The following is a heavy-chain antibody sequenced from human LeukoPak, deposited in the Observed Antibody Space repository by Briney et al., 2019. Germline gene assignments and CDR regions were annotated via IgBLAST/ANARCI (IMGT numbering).Heavy chain of an antibody. Sequence: GGSLRLSCAASGYTFSHYSVNWLRQAPGKGLEWVSSISSTSDYIYYAVSVKGRFTISRDNTKSSLYLQMNSLRAEDTAVYYCVSGNDPDSTWENYRLDAFDIWGQGTTVIVSS. CDR2: ISSTSDYI. V-gene: IGHV3-21*01. CDR1: GYTFSHYS. CDR3: VSGNDPDSTWENYRLDAFDI. D-gene: IGHD3-16*02. J-gene: IGHJ3*02.